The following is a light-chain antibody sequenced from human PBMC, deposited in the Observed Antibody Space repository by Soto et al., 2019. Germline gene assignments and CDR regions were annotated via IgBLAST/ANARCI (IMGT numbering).Light chain of an antibody. V-gene: IGLV1-47*01. J-gene: IGLJ2*01. CDR1: ISNIGDND. CDR3: AVWDDSLSGVV. CDR2: RNY. Sequence: QPVLTQPPSASGTPGQRVTFSCSGSISNIGDNDVFWYQQLPGTAAKLLIYRNYERPSGVPDRFSGSKSGTSASLAISGLRSEDEADYYCAVWDDSLSGVVFGGGTKLTVL.